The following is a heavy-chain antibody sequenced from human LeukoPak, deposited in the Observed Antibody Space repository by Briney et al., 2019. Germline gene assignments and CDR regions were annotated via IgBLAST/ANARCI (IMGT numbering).Heavy chain of an antibody. V-gene: IGHV3-7*01. CDR2: INEDGSVK. D-gene: IGHD3-10*01. J-gene: IGHJ4*02. CDR1: GFTFTSYW. Sequence: GGSLRLSCAASGFTFTSYWMIWVRQAPGKGLEWLTNINEDGSVKHYVESVKGRFTISRDNAKNSLYLQTNSLRAEDTAVYYCARAGQEWFGELGFDQWGQGTLVIVSS. CDR3: ARAGQEWFGELGFDQ.